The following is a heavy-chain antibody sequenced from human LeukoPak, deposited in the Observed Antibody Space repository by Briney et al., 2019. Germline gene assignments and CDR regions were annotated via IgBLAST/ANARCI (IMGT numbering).Heavy chain of an antibody. J-gene: IGHJ4*02. CDR1: GGSISSYY. V-gene: IGHV4-4*07. Sequence: PSETLSLTCTVSGGSISSYYWSWIRQPAGKGLEWIGRIYTSGSTNYNPSLKSRVTMSVDTSKNQFSLKLSSVTAADTAVYYCARDASSYYYDSRNYYFDYWGQGTLVTVSS. CDR2: IYTSGST. D-gene: IGHD3-22*01. CDR3: ARDASSYYYDSRNYYFDY.